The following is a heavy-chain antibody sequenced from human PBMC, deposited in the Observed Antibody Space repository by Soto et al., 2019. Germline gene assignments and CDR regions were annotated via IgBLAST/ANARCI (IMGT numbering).Heavy chain of an antibody. CDR2: ISAYKGNT. D-gene: IGHD3-22*01. CDR1: GYTLTSYG. J-gene: IGHJ3*02. V-gene: IGHV1-18*01. CDR3: ARAGAFYETSGYPWSTFDI. Sequence: QVHLVQSGAEVKKPGASVKVSCKASGYTLTSYGISWVRQAPGQGLQWMGWISAYKGNTNYADKFQGRVTMTTDTSTSTAHMEVRSLRSDDTAVYYCARAGAFYETSGYPWSTFDIWGQGTMVTVSS.